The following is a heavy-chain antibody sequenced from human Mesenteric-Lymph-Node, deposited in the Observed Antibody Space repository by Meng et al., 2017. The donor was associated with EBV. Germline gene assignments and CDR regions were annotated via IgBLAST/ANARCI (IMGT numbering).Heavy chain of an antibody. D-gene: IGHD1-26*01. CDR1: AGSFSGYY. CDR2: INHSGST. CDR3: ARRGKVGAGY. V-gene: IGHV4-34*01. Sequence: LLQWGSGLWEPSESLARTCPVYAGSFSGYYVSWIRQPPGKGLDWIGEINHSGSTNYNPSLKGRVTISVDTSKNQFSLKLSSVTAADTAVYYCARRGKVGAGYWGQGTLVTVSS. J-gene: IGHJ4*02.